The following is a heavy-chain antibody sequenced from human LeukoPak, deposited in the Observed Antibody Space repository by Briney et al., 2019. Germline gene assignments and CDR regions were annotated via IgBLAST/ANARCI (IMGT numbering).Heavy chain of an antibody. CDR2: IYTSGST. D-gene: IGHD3-3*01. J-gene: IGHJ5*02. Sequence: SETLSLTCTVSGGSISSYYWSWIRQPPGKGLECIGYIYTSGSTNYNPSLKSRVTISVDTSKNHFSLKLSSVTAADTAVYYCARLDFWSGYQGNWFDPWGQGTLVTVSS. CDR1: GGSISSYY. CDR3: ARLDFWSGYQGNWFDP. V-gene: IGHV4-4*09.